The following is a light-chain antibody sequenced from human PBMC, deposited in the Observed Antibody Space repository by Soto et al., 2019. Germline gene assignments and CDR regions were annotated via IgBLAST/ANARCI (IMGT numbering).Light chain of an antibody. V-gene: IGKV1-33*01. CDR1: QDIRNN. J-gene: IGKJ4*01. Sequence: IQITQSPSSLSACLASRVPTTFHASQDIRNNLNWYQHKPGKAPKVLIYGASYLETGVPSRFSGSGSGTHFTFTISRLQPEDIATYYCQKYDSVLRATFGGGTKVDIK. CDR3: QKYDSVLRAT. CDR2: GAS.